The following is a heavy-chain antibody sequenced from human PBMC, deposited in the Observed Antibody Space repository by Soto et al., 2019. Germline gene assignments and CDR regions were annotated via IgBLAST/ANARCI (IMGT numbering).Heavy chain of an antibody. CDR3: ARGAYCSGGSCYLIQFAY. J-gene: IGHJ4*02. V-gene: IGHV1-8*01. Sequence: QVQLVQSGAEVKKPGASVKVSCKASGYTFTSYDINWVRQATGQGLEWMGWMNPNSGNTGYAQKFQGRVTMTRNTSISTAYMDLSSLRSEDTAVYYCARGAYCSGGSCYLIQFAYWGQGTLVTVSS. CDR2: MNPNSGNT. CDR1: GYTFTSYD. D-gene: IGHD2-15*01.